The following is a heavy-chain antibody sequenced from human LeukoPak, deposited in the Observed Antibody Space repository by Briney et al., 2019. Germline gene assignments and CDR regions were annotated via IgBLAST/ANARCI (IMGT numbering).Heavy chain of an antibody. D-gene: IGHD3-16*01. CDR3: AKDAGSFGTFDY. CDR1: GFTFSSYA. V-gene: IGHV3-30-3*01. CDR2: ISYDGSKK. Sequence: GRSLRLSCAASGFTFSSYAMQWVRQAPGKGLEWVAVISYDGSKKYHADSVKGRFTISRNNSKNTVHLQMNNLRTDDTSVYYCAKDAGSFGTFDYWGQGTLVTVSS. J-gene: IGHJ4*02.